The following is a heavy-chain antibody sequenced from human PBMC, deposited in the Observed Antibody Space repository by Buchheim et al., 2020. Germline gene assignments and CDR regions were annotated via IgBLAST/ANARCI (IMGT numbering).Heavy chain of an antibody. J-gene: IGHJ6*02. D-gene: IGHD3-3*01. CDR2: ISYDGSNK. Sequence: QVQLVESGGGVVQPGRSLRLSCAASGFTFSSYGMHWVRQAPGKGLEWVAVISYDGSNKYYADSVKGRFTISRDNSKNTLYLKMNSLRAEDTAVYYCAKGAPNCDFWNFYYGMDVWGQGTT. CDR3: AKGAPNCDFWNFYYGMDV. CDR1: GFTFSSYG. V-gene: IGHV3-30*18.